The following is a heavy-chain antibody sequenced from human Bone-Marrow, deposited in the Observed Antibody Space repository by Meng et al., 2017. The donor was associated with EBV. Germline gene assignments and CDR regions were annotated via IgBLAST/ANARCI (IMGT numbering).Heavy chain of an antibody. CDR3: AAGFRELVRSRDY. D-gene: IGHD3-10*01. J-gene: IGHJ4*02. CDR2: IFYGGST. V-gene: IGHV4-4*02. CDR1: GGSIRSSNL. Sequence: EVDQDMLSPSGTRCCLWVSSGGSIRSSNLWSWVRQPPGKGLEWIGEIFYGGSTNYNPSLESRVTISVDKSKNQFSLKLSSVTAADTAVYYCAAGFRELVRSRDYWGQGTLVTVSS.